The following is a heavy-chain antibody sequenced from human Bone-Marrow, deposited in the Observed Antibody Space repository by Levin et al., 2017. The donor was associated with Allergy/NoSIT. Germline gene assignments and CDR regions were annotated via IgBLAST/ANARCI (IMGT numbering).Heavy chain of an antibody. CDR1: GFTFGDYG. D-gene: IGHD4-23*01. CDR3: ARDLSSVITGYLIY. CDR2: ISWNSDII. V-gene: IGHV3-9*01. Sequence: LSLTCAASGFTFGDYGLHWVRPLPGKGLEWISGISWNSDIIDYADSVRGRFTVSRDNARSSLYLQMNSLTADDTAFYYCARDLSSVITGYLIYWGQGALVTVSS. J-gene: IGHJ4*02.